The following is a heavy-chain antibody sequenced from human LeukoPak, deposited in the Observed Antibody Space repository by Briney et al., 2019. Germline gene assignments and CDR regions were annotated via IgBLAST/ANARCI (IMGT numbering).Heavy chain of an antibody. D-gene: IGHD6-13*01. CDR3: AREEGGPGYSSSWYYFDY. V-gene: IGHV1-18*01. J-gene: IGHJ4*02. CDR2: ISAYNGNT. Sequence: ASVKVSCKASGYTFTSYGISWVRQAPGQGLEWMGWISAYNGNTNCAQKLQGRVTMTTDTSTSTAYMELRSLRSDDTAVYYCAREEGGPGYSSSWYYFDYWGQGTLVTVSS. CDR1: GYTFTSYG.